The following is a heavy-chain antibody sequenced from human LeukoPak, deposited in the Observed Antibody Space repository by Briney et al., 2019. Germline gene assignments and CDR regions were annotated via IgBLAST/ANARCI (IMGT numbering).Heavy chain of an antibody. V-gene: IGHV3-21*01. CDR3: ARARIYDILTGAPFFDY. Sequence: GGSLRLSCAASGFTFSSYSMNWVRHAPGKGLEWVSSISSSSSYIYYADSVKGRFTISRDNAKNSLYLQMNSLRAEDTAVYYCARARIYDILTGAPFFDYWGQGTLVTLSS. CDR1: GFTFSSYS. CDR2: ISSSSSYI. J-gene: IGHJ4*02. D-gene: IGHD3-9*01.